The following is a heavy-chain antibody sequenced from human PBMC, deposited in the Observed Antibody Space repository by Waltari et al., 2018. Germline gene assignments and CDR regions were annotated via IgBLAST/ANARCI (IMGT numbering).Heavy chain of an antibody. CDR1: GGAISRGGYS. J-gene: IGHJ5*02. V-gene: IGHV4-30-2*01. CDR3: ARHYYDSSAYGWFDP. CDR2: IYHSGST. Sequence: QLQLQESGSGLVKPSQTLSLTCAVPGGAISRGGYSWSWVRQPPGKGLGWIGYIYHSGSTYYTPSLKSRVTISVDRSKNQFSLKLSSVTAADTAVYYCARHYYDSSAYGWFDPWGQGTLVTVSS. D-gene: IGHD3-22*01.